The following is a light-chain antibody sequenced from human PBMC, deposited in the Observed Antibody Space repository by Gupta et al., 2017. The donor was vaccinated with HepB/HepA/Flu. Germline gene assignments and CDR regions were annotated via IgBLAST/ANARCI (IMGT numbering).Light chain of an antibody. V-gene: IGLV2-14*03. J-gene: IGLJ1*01. Sequence: QSALTQPASVSGSPGQSIPLSCTGTSSDVGAYNFVSWFQQNPGKAPKLIIFDVDNRPSGVSNRFSGSKSGNTASLTISGLQAEDEADYYCSSYTISNTYVFGTGTKVTVL. CDR2: DVD. CDR3: SSYTISNTYV. CDR1: SSDVGAYNF.